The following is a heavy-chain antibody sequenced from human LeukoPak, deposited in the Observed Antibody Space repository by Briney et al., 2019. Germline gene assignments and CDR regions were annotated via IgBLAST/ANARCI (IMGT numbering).Heavy chain of an antibody. CDR3: ARDYGGSSPFDY. V-gene: IGHV3-48*03. D-gene: IGHD4-23*01. CDR2: ISSSDNTI. J-gene: IGHJ4*02. CDR1: GFTFSSYE. Sequence: GGSLRLSCAASGFTFSSYEMHWVRQAPGKGLEWVSYISSSDNTIYYADSVKGRFTISRDNAKSSLYLQMNSLRAEDTAVYYCARDYGGSSPFDYWGQGTLVTVSS.